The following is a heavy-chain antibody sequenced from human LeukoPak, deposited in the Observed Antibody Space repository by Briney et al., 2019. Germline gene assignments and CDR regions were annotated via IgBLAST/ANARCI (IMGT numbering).Heavy chain of an antibody. CDR3: ARDSWELLPPPREHDAFDI. CDR1: GGTFSSYA. Sequence: SVKVSCKASGGTFSSYAISWVRQAPGQGLEWMGGIIPIFGTANYAQKFQGRVTITADESTSTAYMELSSLRSEDTAVYYCARDSWELLPPPREHDAFDIWGQGTMVTVSS. V-gene: IGHV1-69*13. J-gene: IGHJ3*02. D-gene: IGHD1-26*01. CDR2: IIPIFGTA.